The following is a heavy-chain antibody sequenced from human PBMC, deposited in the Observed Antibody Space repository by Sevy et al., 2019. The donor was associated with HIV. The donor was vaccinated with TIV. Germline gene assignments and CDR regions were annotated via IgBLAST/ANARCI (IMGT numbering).Heavy chain of an antibody. V-gene: IGHV3-23*01. CDR3: AKSGFRIPFNAFVL. J-gene: IGHJ3*01. CDR1: EFTLSSYV. Sequence: GGSLRLSCTASEFTLSSYVMSWVRQAPGKGLEWVSVATGSGEITYYADSVKGRFTISRDNSKNSLYPQMNSLRSEDTGRYSCAKSGFRIPFNAFVLWGEKPVETVS. D-gene: IGHD3-22*01. CDR2: ATGSGEIT.